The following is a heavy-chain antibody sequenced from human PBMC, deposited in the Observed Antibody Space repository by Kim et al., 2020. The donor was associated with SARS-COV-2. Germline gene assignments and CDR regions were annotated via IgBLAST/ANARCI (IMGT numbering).Heavy chain of an antibody. CDR1: GFIFTNAW. CDR2: IRRKSDGGTV. Sequence: GSLRLSCTASGFIFTNAWMSWVRQAPGKGLGWVGRIRRKSDGGTVDYAAPFKGRFTISRDDSKNTLYLQMNSLQTEDTAVYYCTTPGGSSFYDWGQGTLVTVSS. J-gene: IGHJ4*02. V-gene: IGHV3-15*01. CDR3: TTPGGSSFYD. D-gene: IGHD2-2*01.